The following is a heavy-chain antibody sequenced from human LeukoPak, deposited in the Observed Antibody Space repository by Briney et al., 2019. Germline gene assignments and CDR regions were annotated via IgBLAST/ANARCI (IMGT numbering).Heavy chain of an antibody. V-gene: IGHV3-30-3*01. D-gene: IGHD6-19*01. CDR2: ISYDGSNK. Sequence: PGGSLRFSCAASGFTFSSYARHWVRQAPGKGLEWVAVISYDGSNKYYADSVKGRFTISRDNSKNTLYLQMNSLRAEDTAVYYCARVRIDSSGWYPFFDYWGQGTLVTVSS. CDR3: ARVRIDSSGWYPFFDY. CDR1: GFTFSSYA. J-gene: IGHJ4*02.